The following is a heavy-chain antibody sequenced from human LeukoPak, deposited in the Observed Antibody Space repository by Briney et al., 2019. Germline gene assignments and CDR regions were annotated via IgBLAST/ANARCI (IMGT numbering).Heavy chain of an antibody. V-gene: IGHV4-39*07. D-gene: IGHD2-21*01. Sequence: SETLSLTCTVSGDSITSRSYYWGWIRQAPGKGLEWIASIHYSGTTYYKPSLKSRVTISVDTSKNQFSLRLSSVTAADTAVYYCARLLGTHINYFDPWGQGTLVTVSS. CDR3: ARLLGTHINYFDP. CDR1: GDSITSRSYY. CDR2: IHYSGTT. J-gene: IGHJ5*02.